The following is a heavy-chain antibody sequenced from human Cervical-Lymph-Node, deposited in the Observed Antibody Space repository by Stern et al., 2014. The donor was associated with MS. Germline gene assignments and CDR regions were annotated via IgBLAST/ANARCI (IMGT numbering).Heavy chain of an antibody. J-gene: IGHJ3*02. CDR2: IRSYNGTT. Sequence: QVQLVQSGAEVKKPGASVKVSCKASGYTFTSYGISWVRQAPGQGLEWMGSIRSYNGTTNYYQKLQVRFTMTSDTATSTAYMELRSLRSDDTAGYYCARGLLGSENAFDIWGQGTMVTVSS. D-gene: IGHD2-15*01. CDR1: GYTFTSYG. V-gene: IGHV1-18*01. CDR3: ARGLLGSENAFDI.